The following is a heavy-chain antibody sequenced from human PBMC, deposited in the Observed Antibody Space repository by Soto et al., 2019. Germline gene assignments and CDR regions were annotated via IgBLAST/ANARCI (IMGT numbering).Heavy chain of an antibody. V-gene: IGHV3-23*01. CDR2: ISGNGDKT. D-gene: IGHD5-12*01. J-gene: IGHJ4*02. Sequence: EVKLLESGGGLVQPGGSLRLSCAASGFAFRSFAMSWVRQAPGKGLEWVASISGNGDKTYYADSVKGPITFSRDNSKNKLYLQMTSLGVEDTAVDVCAKEWTPRRAFGHWGQGTLVTVSA. CDR1: GFAFRSFA. CDR3: AKEWTPRRAFGH.